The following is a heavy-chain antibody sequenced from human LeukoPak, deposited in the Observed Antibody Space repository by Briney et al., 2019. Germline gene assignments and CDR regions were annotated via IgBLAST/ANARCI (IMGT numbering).Heavy chain of an antibody. J-gene: IGHJ5*02. CDR3: ARGSPFYDFWSGYYTGLSWFDP. V-gene: IGHV4-59*01. Sequence: SETLSLTRTVSGGSISSYYWSWIRQPPGKGLEWIGYIYYSGSTNYNPSLKSRVTISVDTSKNQFSLKLSSVTAADTAVYYCARGSPFYDFWSGYYTGLSWFDPWGQGTLVTVSS. D-gene: IGHD3-3*01. CDR1: GGSISSYY. CDR2: IYYSGST.